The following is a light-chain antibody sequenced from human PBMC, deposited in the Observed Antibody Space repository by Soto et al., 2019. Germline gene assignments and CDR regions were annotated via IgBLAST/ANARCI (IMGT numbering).Light chain of an antibody. V-gene: IGLV4-69*01. CDR1: SGHSNYA. J-gene: IGLJ2*01. CDR2: LNSDGSH. Sequence: QLVLTQSPSASASLGASVKLTCTLSSGHSNYAIAWHQQQPEKGPRYLMKLNSDGSHSKGDGIPDRFSGSSSGAERYLTIPRLQSGDGADYYCQTWGTGIVVFGGGTKVTVL. CDR3: QTWGTGIVV.